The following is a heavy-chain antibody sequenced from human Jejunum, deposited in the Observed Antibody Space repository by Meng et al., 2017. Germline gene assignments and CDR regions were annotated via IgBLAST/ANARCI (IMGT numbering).Heavy chain of an antibody. CDR1: GGSISSGAYS. D-gene: IGHD2-21*02. CDR2: SYHTGSS. J-gene: IGHJ5*02. V-gene: IGHV4-30-2*01. CDR3: ARASVGNCGGDCYSPHWFDP. Sequence: QLQLQESGSGLVQPSQTLSLTCVVSGGSISSGAYSWSWIRQPPGKGLEWIGHSYHTGSSNYNPSLESRVTISVDRSKNQFSLKLTSVTAADTAVYYCARASVGNCGGDCYSPHWFDPWGQGTLVTVSS.